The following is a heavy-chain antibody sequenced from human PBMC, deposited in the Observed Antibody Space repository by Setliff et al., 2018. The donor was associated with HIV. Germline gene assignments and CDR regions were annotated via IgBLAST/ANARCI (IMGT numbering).Heavy chain of an antibody. Sequence: LSLTCTVSGGSISSYYWSWIRQPAGKGLEWIGRIYTSGNTNYNPSLKSRVTMSVDTSKKQFSLKLNSVTAADTAVYYCARDPGYFSGHIFDLWGQGTMVTVSS. CDR1: GGSISSYY. D-gene: IGHD2-15*01. CDR3: ARDPGYFSGHIFDL. J-gene: IGHJ3*01. CDR2: IYTSGNT. V-gene: IGHV4-4*07.